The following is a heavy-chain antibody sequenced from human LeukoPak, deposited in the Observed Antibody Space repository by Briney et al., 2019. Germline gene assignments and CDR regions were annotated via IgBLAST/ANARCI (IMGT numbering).Heavy chain of an antibody. CDR3: ARGGGRHYYDSSGYYSSDY. CDR1: GYTFTSYD. Sequence: ASVKVSCKASGYTFTSYDINWVRQATGQGLEGMGWRNPNRGNTGYAQKFQGRVTMTRNTSISTAYMELSSLRSEDTAVYYCARGGGRHYYDSSGYYSSDYWGQGTLVTVSS. J-gene: IGHJ4*02. CDR2: RNPNRGNT. V-gene: IGHV1-8*01. D-gene: IGHD3-22*01.